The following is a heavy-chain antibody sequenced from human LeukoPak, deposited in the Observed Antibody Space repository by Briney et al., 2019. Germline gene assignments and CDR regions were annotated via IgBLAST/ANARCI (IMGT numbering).Heavy chain of an antibody. J-gene: IGHJ4*02. CDR1: GFTFSSYA. CDR3: AKDYYYDSSGYHGVLDY. D-gene: IGHD3-22*01. V-gene: IGHV3-23*01. CDR2: ISGSGGST. Sequence: GGSLRLSCAASGFTFSSYAMSWVRQAPGKGLEWVSAISGSGGSTYYADSVKGRFTISRDNSKNTLYLQMNSLRAEDTAVYYCAKDYYYDSSGYHGVLDYWGQGTLVTVSS.